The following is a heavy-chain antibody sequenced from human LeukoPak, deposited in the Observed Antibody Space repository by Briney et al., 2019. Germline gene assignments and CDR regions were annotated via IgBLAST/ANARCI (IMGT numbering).Heavy chain of an antibody. Sequence: GGSLRLSCAASGFTFSSYAMHWVRQAPGKGLEWVAVISYDGSNKYYADSVKGRFTISRDNSKNTLCLQMNSLRAEDTAVYYCAREGTSGFDPWGQGTLVTVSS. J-gene: IGHJ5*02. CDR1: GFTFSSYA. CDR3: AREGTSGFDP. CDR2: ISYDGSNK. V-gene: IGHV3-30-3*01. D-gene: IGHD1/OR15-1a*01.